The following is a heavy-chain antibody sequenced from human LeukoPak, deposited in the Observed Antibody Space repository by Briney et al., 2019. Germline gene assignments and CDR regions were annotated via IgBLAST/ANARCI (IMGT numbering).Heavy chain of an antibody. Sequence: PSETLSLTCTVSGGSISSYYWSWIRQLAGKGLEGIGRIYTSGSTNYNPSLKSRVTMSVDTSKNQFSLKLSSVTAADTAVYYCARDSPRYCSGGSCYSYMSAFDIWGQGTMVTVSS. CDR1: GGSISSYY. D-gene: IGHD2-15*01. J-gene: IGHJ3*02. V-gene: IGHV4-4*07. CDR3: ARDSPRYCSGGSCYSYMSAFDI. CDR2: IYTSGST.